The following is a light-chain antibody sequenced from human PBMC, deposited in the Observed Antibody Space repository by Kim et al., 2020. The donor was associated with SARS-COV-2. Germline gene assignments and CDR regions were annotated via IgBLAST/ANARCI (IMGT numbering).Light chain of an antibody. CDR1: VLAKNY. V-gene: IGLV3-27*01. J-gene: IGLJ3*02. Sequence: SYELTQPSSVSVSPGQTARITCSGDVLAKNYARWIQQKPGQAAVLVIYTDSERPSGIPERFSGSNSGTTVTLTISGAQVEDEADYYCYSAADNNLWVFGGGTQLTVL. CDR3: YSAADNNLWV. CDR2: TDS.